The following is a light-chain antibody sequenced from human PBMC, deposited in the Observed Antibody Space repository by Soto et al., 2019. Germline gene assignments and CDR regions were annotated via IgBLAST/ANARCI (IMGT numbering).Light chain of an antibody. CDR1: HSLDSY. J-gene: IGKJ1*01. Sequence: ETVLTQSPATQSLSPGVRATRSRRASHSLDSYLAWYQKKPGQPPRLLIYDTSNRASGIPARFSGSGSGTDFTLTISSLEPEDSAVYYCLHRSTWPTCGQGTKV. V-gene: IGKV3-11*01. CDR3: LHRSTWPT. CDR2: DTS.